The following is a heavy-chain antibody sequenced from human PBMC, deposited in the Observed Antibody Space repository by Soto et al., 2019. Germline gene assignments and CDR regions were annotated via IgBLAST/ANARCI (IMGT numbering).Heavy chain of an antibody. CDR2: ISSSSSYI. CDR1: GFTFSSYS. J-gene: IGHJ4*02. D-gene: IGHD6-19*01. CDR3: AILTIAVAGTLDY. V-gene: IGHV3-21*01. Sequence: GGSLRLSCAASGFTFSSYSMNWVRQAPGKGLEWVSSISSSSSYIYYADSVKGRFTISRDNAKNSLYLQMNSLRAEDTAVYYCAILTIAVAGTLDYWGQGTLVTVSS.